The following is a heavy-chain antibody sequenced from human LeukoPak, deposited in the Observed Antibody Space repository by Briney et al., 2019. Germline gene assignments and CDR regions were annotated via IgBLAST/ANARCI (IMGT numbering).Heavy chain of an antibody. Sequence: SETLSLTCTVSGGSISSSSYYWGWIRQPPGKGLEWIGSIYYSGSTYYNPSLKSRVTISVDTSKNQFSLKLSSVTAADTAVYYCAREWLNIDYWGQGTLVTVSS. D-gene: IGHD3-22*01. V-gene: IGHV4-39*07. CDR3: AREWLNIDY. J-gene: IGHJ4*02. CDR1: GGSISSSSYY. CDR2: IYYSGST.